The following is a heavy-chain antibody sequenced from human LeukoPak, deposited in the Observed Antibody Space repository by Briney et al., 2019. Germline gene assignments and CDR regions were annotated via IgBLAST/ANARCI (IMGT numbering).Heavy chain of an antibody. CDR2: IIPIFGTA. CDR1: GGTFSSYA. CDR3: AREGPRDFDSGYYFDY. Sequence: ASVKVSCKASGGTFSSYAISWVRQAPGQGLEWMGGIIPIFGTANYAQKFQGRVTITTDESTSTAYMELSSLRSEDTAVYYCAREGPRDFDSGYYFDYWGQGTLVTVSS. J-gene: IGHJ4*02. V-gene: IGHV1-69*05. D-gene: IGHD3-10*01.